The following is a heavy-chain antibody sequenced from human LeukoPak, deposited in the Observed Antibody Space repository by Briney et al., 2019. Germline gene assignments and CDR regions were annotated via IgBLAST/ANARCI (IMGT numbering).Heavy chain of an antibody. CDR2: IWYDGSNK. Sequence: GGSLRLSCAASGFTFSSYGMHWVRQAPGKRLEWVAVIWYDGSNKYYADSVKGRFTISRDNSKNTLYLQMNSLRAEDTAVYYCARDSRRYSSSWYNWFDPWGQGTLVTVSS. D-gene: IGHD6-13*01. CDR1: GFTFSSYG. V-gene: IGHV3-33*01. J-gene: IGHJ5*02. CDR3: ARDSRRYSSSWYNWFDP.